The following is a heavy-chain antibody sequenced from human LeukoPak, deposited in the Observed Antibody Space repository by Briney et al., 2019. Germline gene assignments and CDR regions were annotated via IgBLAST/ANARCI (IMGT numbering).Heavy chain of an antibody. CDR2: ISWNSGSI. CDR1: GFTFDDYA. V-gene: IGHV3-9*01. J-gene: IGHJ4*02. CDR3: AVITMVRGVQN. D-gene: IGHD3-10*01. Sequence: PGGSLRLSCAASGFTFDDYAMHWVRQAPGKGLEWVSGISWNSGSIGYADSVKGRFTISRDNAKNSLYLQMNSLRAEDTAVYYCAVITMVRGVQNWGQGTLVTVSS.